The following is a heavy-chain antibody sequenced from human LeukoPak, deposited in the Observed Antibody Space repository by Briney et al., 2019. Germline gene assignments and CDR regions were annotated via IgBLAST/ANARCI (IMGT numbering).Heavy chain of an antibody. CDR3: ARDIVVVPAAIQRAGKRIYYYYMDV. CDR2: ISSSSTTI. CDR1: GFTFSNYN. Sequence: GGSLRLSCATSGFTFSNYNMNWVRQAPGKGLEWVSYISSSSTTIHYADSVRGRFTISRDNARNSLYLQMNSLRAEDTAVYYCARDIVVVPAAIQRAGKRIYYYYMDVWGKGTTVTVSS. V-gene: IGHV3-48*01. J-gene: IGHJ6*03. D-gene: IGHD2-2*01.